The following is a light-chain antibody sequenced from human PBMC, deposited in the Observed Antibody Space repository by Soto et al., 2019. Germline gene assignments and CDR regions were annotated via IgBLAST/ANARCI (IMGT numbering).Light chain of an antibody. V-gene: IGKV3-15*01. CDR3: QQYNNWQPLT. J-gene: IGKJ1*01. Sequence: EIVMTQSPATLSVSPGERATLSCRARQRVSSNLAWYQQKPGQAPRLLIYCASTRATGIPARFNGRGSGTEFTLTICSLQSEAFAVYCGQQYNNWQPLTFGKGTQVETK. CDR2: CAS. CDR1: QRVSSN.